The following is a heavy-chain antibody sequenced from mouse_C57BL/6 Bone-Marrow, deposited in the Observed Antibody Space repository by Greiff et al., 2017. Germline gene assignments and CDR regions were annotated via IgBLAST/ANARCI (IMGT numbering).Heavy chain of an antibody. CDR2: IWTGGGT. V-gene: IGHV2-9-1*01. CDR1: GFSLTSYA. CDR3: ARRGDYYSNCYAMDY. Sequence: QVQLQQSGPGLVAPSQSLSITCTVSGFSLTSYAISWVRQPPGTGLEWLGVIWTGGGTNYNSALKSRLSISKDNSKSQVFLKMNSLQTDDTARYYCARRGDYYSNCYAMDYWGQGTSVTVSS. J-gene: IGHJ4*01. D-gene: IGHD2-5*01.